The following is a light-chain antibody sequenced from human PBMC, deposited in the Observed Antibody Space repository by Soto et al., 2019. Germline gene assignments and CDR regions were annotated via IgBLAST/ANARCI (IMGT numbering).Light chain of an antibody. Sequence: QSVLTQPASVSGSPGQSITISCTGTSSDVGGYNYVSWYQQHPGKAPKLMIYEVSNRPSGVSNRFSGSKSGNTASLTISGLQXEDEAEYYCSSYTSSSTLGLVFGGGTKVTV. J-gene: IGLJ2*01. CDR1: SSDVGGYNY. CDR2: EVS. CDR3: SSYTSSSTLGLV. V-gene: IGLV2-14*01.